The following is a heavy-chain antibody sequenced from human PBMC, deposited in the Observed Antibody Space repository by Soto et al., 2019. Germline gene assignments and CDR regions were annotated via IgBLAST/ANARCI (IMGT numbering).Heavy chain of an antibody. Sequence: EMHLVDSGGGLVKPGGSLRLSCAASGFTFSHAWMSWVRQAPGKGLEWVGRIKSKADGETKDYGAPVRGRFTISRDASKDTLYLQMNSLRIEDTAVYYCCVVKRRDQYSTSGYWFDPWGPGTLVTVSS. CDR3: CVVKRRDQYSTSGYWFDP. D-gene: IGHD2-15*01. J-gene: IGHJ5*02. CDR2: IKSKADGETK. CDR1: GFTFSHAW. V-gene: IGHV3-15*01.